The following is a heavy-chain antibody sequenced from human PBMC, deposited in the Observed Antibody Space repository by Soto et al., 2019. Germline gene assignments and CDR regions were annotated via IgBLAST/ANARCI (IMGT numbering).Heavy chain of an antibody. CDR1: GFAFNNYG. Sequence: TGGSLRLSCTVSGFAFNNYGINWVRQAPGEGLEWVSSISKSDYTYYSDSVKGRFAISRDNAKSSVSLQMNTLRVEDTAVYYCAREDSIIIPAVSDFWGQGTLVTVSS. D-gene: IGHD2-2*01. J-gene: IGHJ4*02. CDR3: AREDSIIIPAVSDF. CDR2: ISKSDYT. V-gene: IGHV3-21*01.